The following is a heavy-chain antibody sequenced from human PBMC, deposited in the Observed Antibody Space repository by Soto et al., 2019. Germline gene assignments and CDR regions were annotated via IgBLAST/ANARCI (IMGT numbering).Heavy chain of an antibody. CDR1: GYTFARSS. CDR3: APYYNYWNT. V-gene: IGHV5-51*01. CDR2: IYPANSET. D-gene: IGHD3-3*01. J-gene: IGHJ5*02. Sequence: GESLKISCKASGYTFARSSIGWVRQMPGKGLEWMGIIYPANSETTYSPSFQGQVTISADMSISTAYLQWSSLKASDTAIYYCAPYYNYWNTWGQGTLVPVSS.